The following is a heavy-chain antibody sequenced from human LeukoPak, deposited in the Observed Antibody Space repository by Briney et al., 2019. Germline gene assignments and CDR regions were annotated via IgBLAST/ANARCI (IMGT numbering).Heavy chain of an antibody. J-gene: IGHJ3*01. CDR2: INQNGREK. D-gene: IGHD4-17*01. CDR3: GKDPNGDYIGAFDF. Sequence: GGSLRLSCEVSGLTFSTYWMTWVRQAPGKGLEWVASINQNGREKYYVDSVKGRFTISRDNAKDSLYLQMNSLRAEDTAVYYCGKDPNGDYIGAFDFWGQGTMVTVSS. V-gene: IGHV3-7*01. CDR1: GLTFSTYW.